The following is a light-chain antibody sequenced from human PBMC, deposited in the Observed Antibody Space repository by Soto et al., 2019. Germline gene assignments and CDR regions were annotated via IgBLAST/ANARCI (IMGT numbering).Light chain of an antibody. J-gene: IGKJ1*01. V-gene: IGKV1-6*01. Sequence: AVPMTQSPSSLSASVGDRVTITCRASQAIRNDLGWYQQRPGKAPKLLIFAASSLQSGVPSRFSGSGSGTDFTLTISSLQPEDFATYYCLQDYFHPLTFGLGTKVEIK. CDR1: QAIRND. CDR2: AAS. CDR3: LQDYFHPLT.